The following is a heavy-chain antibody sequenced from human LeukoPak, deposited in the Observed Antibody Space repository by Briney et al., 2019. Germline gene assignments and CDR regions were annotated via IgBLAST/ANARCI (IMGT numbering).Heavy chain of an antibody. V-gene: IGHV1-69*06. CDR1: RCTFSRYA. CDR2: IIPIFGTA. CDR3: ARARAVGTIYYYYYMDV. D-gene: IGHD1-1*01. J-gene: IGHJ6*03. Sequence: SSVKVSRKPSRCTFSRYAISWLRQAPAQGLEWMGGIIPIFGTANYAQKFQGRVTITADKSTSTAYMELSSLRSEDTAVYYCARARAVGTIYYYYYMDVWGKGTTVTVSS.